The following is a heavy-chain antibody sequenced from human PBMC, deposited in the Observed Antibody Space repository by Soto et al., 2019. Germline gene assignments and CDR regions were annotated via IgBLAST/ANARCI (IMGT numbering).Heavy chain of an antibody. Sequence: LRLPCAASGWPYSRYAIQWVRQSPGKVRYWVAVISYDGSNKYYADSVKGRFTISRDNSKNTLYLQMNSLRAEDTAVYYCARDPRKTWIQLWFVDAFDIWGQGTMVTGSS. J-gene: IGHJ3*02. CDR1: GWPYSRYA. CDR3: ARDPRKTWIQLWFVDAFDI. D-gene: IGHD5-18*01. CDR2: ISYDGSNK. V-gene: IGHV3-30-3*01.